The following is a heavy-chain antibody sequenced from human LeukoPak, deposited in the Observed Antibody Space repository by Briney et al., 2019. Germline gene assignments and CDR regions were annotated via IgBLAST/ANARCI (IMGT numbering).Heavy chain of an antibody. V-gene: IGHV1-69*04. Sequence: PWASVKVSSKASGGTFSSYAISWVRQAPGQGLEWMGRIIPILGIANYAQKFQGRVTITADKSTSTAYMELSSLRSEDTAVYYCARGRDGYNYAAFDIWGQGTMVTVSS. CDR2: IIPILGIA. J-gene: IGHJ3*02. D-gene: IGHD5-24*01. CDR3: ARGRDGYNYAAFDI. CDR1: GGTFSSYA.